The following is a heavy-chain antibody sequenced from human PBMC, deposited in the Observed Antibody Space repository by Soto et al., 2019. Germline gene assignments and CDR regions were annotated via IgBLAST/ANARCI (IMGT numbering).Heavy chain of an antibody. CDR2: ISSSSSTI. V-gene: IGHV3-48*02. D-gene: IGHD3-22*01. Sequence: EVQLVESGGGLVQPGGSLRLSCAASGFTFSSYSMNWVRQAPGKGLEWVSYISSSSSTIYYADSVKGRFTISRDNAKNSLYLQMNSLRDEDTAVYDCARASSSGYYDNYNWFDPWGQGTLVTVSS. J-gene: IGHJ5*02. CDR1: GFTFSSYS. CDR3: ARASSSGYYDNYNWFDP.